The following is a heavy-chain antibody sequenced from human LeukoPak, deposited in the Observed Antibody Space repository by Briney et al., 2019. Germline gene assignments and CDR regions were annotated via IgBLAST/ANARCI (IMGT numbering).Heavy chain of an antibody. CDR2: ISSSSSYI. J-gene: IGHJ4*02. CDR3: ARDHATWLPTAFDY. Sequence: GGSLRLSCAASGFTFSSYAMNWVRQAPGKGLEWVSSISSSSSYIYYADSVKGRFTISRDNAKNSLYLQMNSLRAEDTAVYYCARDHATWLPTAFDYWGQGTLVTVSS. V-gene: IGHV3-21*01. D-gene: IGHD6-19*01. CDR1: GFTFSSYA.